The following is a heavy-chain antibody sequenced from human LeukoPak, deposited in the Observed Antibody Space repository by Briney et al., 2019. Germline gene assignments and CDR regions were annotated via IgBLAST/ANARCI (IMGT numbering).Heavy chain of an antibody. CDR3: ATDSPETAAFDY. V-gene: IGHV3-30*04. CDR1: GFTFSSYA. CDR2: ISYDGSNK. Sequence: GRSLRLSCAASGFTFSSYAMHWVRQAPGKGLEWVAVISYDGSNKYYADSVKGRFTISRDNAKNPLYLQMDSLRAEDTAVYYCATDSPETAAFDYWGQGTLVNVSS. D-gene: IGHD2-21*02. J-gene: IGHJ4*02.